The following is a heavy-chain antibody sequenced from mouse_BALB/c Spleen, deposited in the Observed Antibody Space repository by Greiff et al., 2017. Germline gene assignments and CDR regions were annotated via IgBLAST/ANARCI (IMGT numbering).Heavy chain of an antibody. J-gene: IGHJ4*01. CDR2: IWGDGST. CDR3: ARGNYGNPYDMDY. CDR1: GFSLTGYG. Sequence: VKLQESGPGLVAPSQSLSITCTVSGFSLTGYGVNWVRQPPGKGLEWLGMIWGDGSTDYNSALKSRLSISKDNSKSQVFLKMNSLQTDDTARYYCARGNYGNPYDMDYWGQGTSVTVSS. D-gene: IGHD2-1*01. V-gene: IGHV2-6-7*01.